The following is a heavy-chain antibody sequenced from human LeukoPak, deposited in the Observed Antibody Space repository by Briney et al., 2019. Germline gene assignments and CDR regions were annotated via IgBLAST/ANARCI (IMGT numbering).Heavy chain of an antibody. D-gene: IGHD6-19*01. CDR3: ARTTIAVAGGFYYFDY. CDR1: GGSISSSSYY. J-gene: IGHJ4*02. V-gene: IGHV4-39*01. CDR2: IYYSGST. Sequence: PSETLSLTCTVSGGSISSSSYYWGWIRQPPGKGLEWIGSIYYSGSTYYNPSLKSRVTISVDTPKNQFSLKLSSVTAADTAVYYCARTTIAVAGGFYYFDYWGQGTLVTVSS.